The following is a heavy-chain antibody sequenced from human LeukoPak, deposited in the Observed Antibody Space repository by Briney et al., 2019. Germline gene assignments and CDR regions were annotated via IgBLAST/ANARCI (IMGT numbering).Heavy chain of an antibody. D-gene: IGHD3-22*01. CDR2: IYYSGST. V-gene: IGHV4-61*08. Sequence: PSETLSLACTVSGGSISSGDYYWSWIRQPPGKGLEWIGYIYYSGSTNYNPSLKSRVTISVDTSKNQFSLKLSSVTAADTAVYYCARVGTYYYDSSGYYSWLPFDYWGQGTLVTVSS. CDR1: GGSISSGDYY. J-gene: IGHJ4*02. CDR3: ARVGTYYYDSSGYYSWLPFDY.